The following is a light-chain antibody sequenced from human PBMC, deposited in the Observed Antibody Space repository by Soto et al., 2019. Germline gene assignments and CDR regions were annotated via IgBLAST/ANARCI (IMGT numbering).Light chain of an antibody. J-gene: IGKJ1*01. V-gene: IGKV2-30*01. CDR3: MQSTHWPPS. CDR2: RAS. Sequence: DVVMTQSPLSLPVTLGQSASISCSSSQSLVYSDGNAYLNWFHQRPGQSPRRLIYRASNRDSGVPERFSGSVSGTDFTLTISRVGAEDVGVYYCMQSTHWPPSFGRGTKVEIK. CDR1: QSLVYSDGNAY.